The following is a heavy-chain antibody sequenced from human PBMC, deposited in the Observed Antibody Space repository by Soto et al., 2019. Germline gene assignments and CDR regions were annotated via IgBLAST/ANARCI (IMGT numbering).Heavy chain of an antibody. CDR1: GGSISSGDYY. CDR2: IYYSGST. Sequence: PSETLSLTCTVSGGSISSGDYYWSWIRQPPGKGLEWIGYIYYSGSTYYNPSLKSRVTISVDTSKNQFSLKLSSVTAADTAVYYCAREPGITYYYDSSGYYSDYWGQGTLVTVSS. CDR3: AREPGITYYYDSSGYYSDY. D-gene: IGHD3-22*01. V-gene: IGHV4-30-4*01. J-gene: IGHJ4*02.